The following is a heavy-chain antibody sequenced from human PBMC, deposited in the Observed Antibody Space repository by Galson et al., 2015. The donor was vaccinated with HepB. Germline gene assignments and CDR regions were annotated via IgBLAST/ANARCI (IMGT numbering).Heavy chain of an antibody. V-gene: IGHV3-30*18. Sequence: SLRLSCAASGFSLSKYAMHWVRQAPGKGLEWVAVVSYDGDSKYYGDSVKGRFTISRDNSKNTLYLQMNSLRPEDTAVYYCAKVGQQLVRGLYYYYGMDVWGQGTTVTVSS. J-gene: IGHJ6*02. CDR2: VSYDGDSK. CDR3: AKVGQQLVRGLYYYYGMDV. CDR1: GFSLSKYA. D-gene: IGHD6-13*01.